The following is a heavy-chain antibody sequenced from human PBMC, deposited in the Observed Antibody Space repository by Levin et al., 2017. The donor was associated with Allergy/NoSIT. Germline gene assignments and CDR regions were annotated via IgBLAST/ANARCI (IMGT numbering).Heavy chain of an antibody. CDR2: INPASDDT. CDR3: ARDAGVGNYIAY. V-gene: IGHV1-2*02. D-gene: IGHD3-10*01. CDR1: GFTLRNSY. Sequence: GESLKISCKASGFTLRNSYIHWVRQAPGQGLEWMGWINPASDDTSYAQKFQGRVTMTWDTTLNTAYMELRRLRSDDTALYYCARDAGVGNYIAYWGQGTRVTVSS. J-gene: IGHJ4*02.